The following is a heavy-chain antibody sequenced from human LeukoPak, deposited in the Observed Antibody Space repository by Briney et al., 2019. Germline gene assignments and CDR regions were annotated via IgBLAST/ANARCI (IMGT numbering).Heavy chain of an antibody. D-gene: IGHD3-16*02. V-gene: IGHV5-51*01. Sequence: GEALKISWKGPGYTFTCYWLGLVPQIPGKGLEWMEIIYPGDSESKYNPSLQGQVTILADKFISTAYLQWSSLKASDTAIYYCASIEGSTVDYWGQGTLVTVSS. CDR2: IYPGDSES. J-gene: IGHJ4*02. CDR1: GYTFTCYW. CDR3: ASIEGSTVDY.